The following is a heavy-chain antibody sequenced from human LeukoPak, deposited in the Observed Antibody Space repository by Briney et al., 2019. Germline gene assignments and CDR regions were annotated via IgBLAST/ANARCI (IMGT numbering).Heavy chain of an antibody. CDR2: INSDGSRT. J-gene: IGHJ5*02. Sequence: PGGSLRLSCAASGFNFSNYWIHWVRQAPGKGLVWVSRINSDGSRTSYADSVKGRFTISRDNAKNTAYLQMNSLRVEDTAVYYCTRSRLLIGWFDPWGQGTPVTLSS. CDR3: TRSRLLIGWFDP. V-gene: IGHV3-74*01. D-gene: IGHD3-22*01. CDR1: GFNFSNYW.